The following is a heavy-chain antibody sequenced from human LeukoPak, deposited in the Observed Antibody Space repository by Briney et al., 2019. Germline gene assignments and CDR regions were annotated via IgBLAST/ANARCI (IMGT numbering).Heavy chain of an antibody. D-gene: IGHD2-2*02. V-gene: IGHV4-59*12. CDR3: AILHIQLLYGYWFDP. CDR2: IYYSGST. CDR1: GGSISSYY. Sequence: PSETLSLTCTVSGGSISSYYWSWIRQPPGKGLEWIGYIYYSGSTNYNPSLKSRVTISVDTSKNQFSLKLSSVTAADTAVYYCAILHIQLLYGYWFDPWGQGTLVTVSS. J-gene: IGHJ5*02.